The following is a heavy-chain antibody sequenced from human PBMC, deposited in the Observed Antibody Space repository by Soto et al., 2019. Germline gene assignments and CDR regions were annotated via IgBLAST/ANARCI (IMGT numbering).Heavy chain of an antibody. Sequence: ASVKVSCKASGYTFTSYCISWVRHAPGQGLEWMGWISAYNGNTNYAQKLQGRVTMTTDTSTSTAYMELRSLRSDDTAVYYCARDMWSFGSGSYSVDYWGQGTPVTVSS. CDR3: ARDMWSFGSGSYSVDY. D-gene: IGHD3-10*01. J-gene: IGHJ4*02. CDR2: ISAYNGNT. V-gene: IGHV1-18*01. CDR1: GYTFTSYC.